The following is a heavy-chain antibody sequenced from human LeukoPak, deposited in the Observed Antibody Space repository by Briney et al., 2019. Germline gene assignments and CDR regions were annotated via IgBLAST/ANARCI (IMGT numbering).Heavy chain of an antibody. V-gene: IGHV4-61*02. CDR3: ARVRLLWFGEYSYYFDY. CDR1: GGSISSSSYY. CDR2: IYTSGST. Sequence: SETLSLTCTVSGGSISSSSYYWGWIRQPAGKGLEWIGRIYTSGSTNYNPSLKSRVTMSVDTSKNQFSLKLSSVTAADTAVYYCARVRLLWFGEYSYYFDYWGQGTLVTVSS. J-gene: IGHJ4*02. D-gene: IGHD3-10*01.